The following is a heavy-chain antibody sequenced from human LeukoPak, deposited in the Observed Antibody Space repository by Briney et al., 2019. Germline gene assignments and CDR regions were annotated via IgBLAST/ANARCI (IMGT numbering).Heavy chain of an antibody. CDR1: GGTFSSYA. V-gene: IGHV1-69*13. Sequence: SVKVSCKASGGTFSSYAISWVRQAPGQGLEWMGGIIPIFGTANYAQKFQGRVTITADESTSTAYMELSSLRSEDTAVYYCARDGVGVIRGRYYYGMDVWGQGTTVTVSS. CDR3: ARDGVGVIRGRYYYGMDV. J-gene: IGHJ6*02. D-gene: IGHD3-16*02. CDR2: IIPIFGTA.